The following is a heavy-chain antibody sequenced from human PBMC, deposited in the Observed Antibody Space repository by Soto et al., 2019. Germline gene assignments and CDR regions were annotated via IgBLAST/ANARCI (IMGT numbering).Heavy chain of an antibody. D-gene: IGHD4-17*01. CDR2: ISAYNGNT. Sequence: QVQLVQSGAEVKKPGASVKVSCKASGYTFTSYGISWVRQAPGQGLEWMGWISAYNGNTNYAQKLQGRVTMTTDTSTSTAYMELRSLRSDYTAGYDGARPLLIYGDHNYYYYGMDVWGQGTTVTVSS. CDR3: ARPLLIYGDHNYYYYGMDV. J-gene: IGHJ6*02. V-gene: IGHV1-18*04. CDR1: GYTFTSYG.